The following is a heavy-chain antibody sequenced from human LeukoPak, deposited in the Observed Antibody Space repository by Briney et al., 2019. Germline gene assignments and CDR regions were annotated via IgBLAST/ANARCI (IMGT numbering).Heavy chain of an antibody. Sequence: GGSLRLSCAASGYKFNSYAMVWVRQAPGKGLEWVSYISSSGSTIYYADSVKGRFTISRDNAKNSLYLQMNSLRAEDTAVYYCARGSIVVVVAATLGDYWGQGTLVTVSS. CDR1: GYKFNSYA. D-gene: IGHD2-15*01. V-gene: IGHV3-48*03. J-gene: IGHJ4*02. CDR2: ISSSGSTI. CDR3: ARGSIVVVVAATLGDY.